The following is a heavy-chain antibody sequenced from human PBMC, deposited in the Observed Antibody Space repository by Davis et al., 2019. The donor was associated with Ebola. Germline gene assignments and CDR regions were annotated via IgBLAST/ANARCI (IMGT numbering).Heavy chain of an antibody. CDR2: IYYTGST. CDR3: ARNSSGFGHFDS. CDR1: GGSISSSSYY. D-gene: IGHD3-22*01. V-gene: IGHV4-39*07. Sequence: PSETLSLTCTVSGGSISSSSYYWGWIRQPPGKGLEWIGSIYYTGSTYSNPSLKSRVSTSVDTSKNQFSLKLSSVTAADTAVYYCARNSSGFGHFDSWGQGTLVIVSS. J-gene: IGHJ4*02.